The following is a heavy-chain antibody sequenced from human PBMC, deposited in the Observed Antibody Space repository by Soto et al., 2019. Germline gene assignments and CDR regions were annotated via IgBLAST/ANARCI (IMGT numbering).Heavy chain of an antibody. CDR2: ISGSGGST. D-gene: IGHD2-2*01. V-gene: IGHV3-23*01. J-gene: IGHJ3*02. CDR3: AKGRGYCSSTSCYGDAFDI. CDR1: GFTFSSYA. Sequence: EVQLLESGGGLVQPGGSLRLSCAASGFTFSSYAMSWVRQAPGKGLEWVSAISGSGGSTYYADSVKGRFTISRDNSKNTLYLQMNSLRAEDTAVYYCAKGRGYCSSTSCYGDAFDIWGQGTMVTVSS.